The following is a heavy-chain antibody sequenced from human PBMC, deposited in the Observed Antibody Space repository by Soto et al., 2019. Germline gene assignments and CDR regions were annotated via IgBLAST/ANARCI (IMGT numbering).Heavy chain of an antibody. J-gene: IGHJ4*02. V-gene: IGHV1-24*01. D-gene: IGHD6-13*01. CDR3: ATSTPIIAAAGSGFDY. CDR1: GGTFSSCT. Sequence: ASVKVSCKASGGTFSSCTISWVRQAPGKGLEWMGGFDPEDGETIYAQKFQGRVTMTEDTSTDTAYMELSSLRSEDTAVYYCATSTPIIAAAGSGFDYWGQGTLVTVSS. CDR2: FDPEDGET.